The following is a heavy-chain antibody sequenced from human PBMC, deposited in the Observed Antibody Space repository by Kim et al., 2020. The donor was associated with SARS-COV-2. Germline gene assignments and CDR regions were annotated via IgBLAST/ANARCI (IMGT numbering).Heavy chain of an antibody. CDR2: ISAYNGNT. J-gene: IGHJ4*02. V-gene: IGHV1-18*01. D-gene: IGHD3-22*01. Sequence: ASVKVSCKASGYTFTSYDISWVRQAPGQGLEWMGWISAYNGNTNYAQKLQGRVTMTTDTSTSTAYMELRSLRSDDTAVYYCARRRGSGYDDYFDYWGQGTLVTVSS. CDR3: ARRRGSGYDDYFDY. CDR1: GYTFTSYD.